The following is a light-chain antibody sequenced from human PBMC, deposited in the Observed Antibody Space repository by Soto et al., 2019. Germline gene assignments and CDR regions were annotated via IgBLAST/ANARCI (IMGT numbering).Light chain of an antibody. J-gene: IGLJ1*01. CDR2: DVS. CDR3: SSYTSSSTYV. V-gene: IGLV2-14*03. CDR1: SSDVGGYNY. Sequence: QSVLTQPASVSGSPGQSIAISCTGTSSDVGGYNYVSWYQHHPGKAPKLMIYDVSNRPSGVSNRFSGSKSGNTASLTISGLQAEDGADYYCSSYTSSSTYVFGTGTRSPS.